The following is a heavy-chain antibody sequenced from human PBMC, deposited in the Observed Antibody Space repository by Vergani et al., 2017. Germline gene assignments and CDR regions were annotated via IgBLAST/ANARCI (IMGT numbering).Heavy chain of an antibody. CDR2: ISGSGGST. D-gene: IGHD6-19*01. J-gene: IGHJ4*02. CDR1: GFTFSSYA. CDR3: AKDLRATYSSGWEDY. V-gene: IGHV3-23*01. Sequence: EVQLLESGGGLVQPGGSLRLSCAASGFTFSSYAMSWVRQAPGKGLEWVSAISGSGGSTYYADSVNGRITISRDNSKNTLYMQMNSLRAEETAVYYCAKDLRATYSSGWEDYWGQGTLVTVSS.